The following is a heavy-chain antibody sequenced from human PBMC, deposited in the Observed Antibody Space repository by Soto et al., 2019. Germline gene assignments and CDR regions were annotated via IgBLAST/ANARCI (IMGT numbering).Heavy chain of an antibody. CDR1: GGSISRYY. CDR2: IYYSGST. J-gene: IGHJ4*02. Sequence: SETLSLTWTVSGGSISRYYWIWIRQPPGKGLEWIGYIYYSGSTNYNPSLKSRVTISVDTSKNQFSLKLSSVTAADTAVYYCARLRANCSGGSCYEAVFDYWGQGTLVTVSS. D-gene: IGHD2-15*01. V-gene: IGHV4-59*08. CDR3: ARLRANCSGGSCYEAVFDY.